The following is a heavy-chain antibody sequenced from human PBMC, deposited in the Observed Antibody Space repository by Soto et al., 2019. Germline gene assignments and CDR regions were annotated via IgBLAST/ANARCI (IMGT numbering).Heavy chain of an antibody. J-gene: IGHJ5*02. Sequence: QVQLVESGGGVVQPGRSLRLSCAASGFTFSSYAMHWVRQAPGKGLEWVAVISYDGSNKYYADSVKGRFTISRDNPKHTLYLQMNSLRAEDTAVYYCARSLGSYGDYVIWFDPWGQGTLVTVSS. CDR1: GFTFSSYA. D-gene: IGHD4-17*01. V-gene: IGHV3-30-3*01. CDR3: ARSLGSYGDYVIWFDP. CDR2: ISYDGSNK.